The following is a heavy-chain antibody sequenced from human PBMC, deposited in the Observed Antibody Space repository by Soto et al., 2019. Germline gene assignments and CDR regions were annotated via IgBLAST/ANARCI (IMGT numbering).Heavy chain of an antibody. D-gene: IGHD3-22*01. V-gene: IGHV4-39*01. CDR2: IYYSGST. CDR1: GGSISSSSYY. CDR3: ARHPYDYDNSGFYHAFDI. J-gene: IGHJ3*02. Sequence: SETLSLTCTVSGGSISSSSYYWGWIRQPPGKGLEWIGSIYYSGSTYYNPSLKSRVTISADTSKNQFSLKLSSVTAADPAVYYSARHPYDYDNSGFYHAFDIWGQGTMVTVSS.